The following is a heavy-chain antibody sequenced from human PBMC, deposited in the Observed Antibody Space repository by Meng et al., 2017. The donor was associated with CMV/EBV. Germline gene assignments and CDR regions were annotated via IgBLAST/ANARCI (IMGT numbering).Heavy chain of an antibody. D-gene: IGHD3-22*01. CDR3: ARARKYYYDTPGDFDY. CDR1: GFTFSTYS. CDR2: IYSGGST. J-gene: IGHJ4*02. V-gene: IGHV3-66*02. Sequence: GESLKISCAASGFTFSTYSMNWVRQAPGKGLEWVSVIYSGGSTYYADSVKGRFTISRDNSKNTLYLQMNSLRAEDTAVYYCARARKYYYDTPGDFDYWGQGTLVTVSS.